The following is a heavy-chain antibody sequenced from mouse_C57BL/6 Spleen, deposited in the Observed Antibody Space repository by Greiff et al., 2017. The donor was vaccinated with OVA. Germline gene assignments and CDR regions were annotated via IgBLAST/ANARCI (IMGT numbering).Heavy chain of an antibody. CDR3: ARGRGYDYTFAY. V-gene: IGHV1-61*01. J-gene: IGHJ3*01. CDR1: GYTFTSYW. Sequence: VQLQQPGAELVRPGSSVKLSCKASGYTFTSYWMDWVKQRPGRGLEWIGNIYPSDSETHYNQKFKDKATLTVDKSSSTAYMQLSSLTSEDSAVYYCARGRGYDYTFAYWGQGTLVTVSA. D-gene: IGHD2-4*01. CDR2: IYPSDSET.